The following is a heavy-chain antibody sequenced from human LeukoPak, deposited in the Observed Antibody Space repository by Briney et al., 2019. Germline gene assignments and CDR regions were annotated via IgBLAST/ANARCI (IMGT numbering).Heavy chain of an antibody. CDR2: ICAGGST. CDR1: GFTFGSYA. Sequence: GGSLRLSCAASGFTFGSYAMSWVRRAPGQGLEWISSICAGGSTYSADSVKGRFTISRDNSKNTLYLQMNSLRAEDTATYYCAKGRTSSCSEADDYWGQGTLVTVSS. CDR3: AKGRTSSCSEADDY. J-gene: IGHJ4*02. D-gene: IGHD2-2*01. V-gene: IGHV3-23*01.